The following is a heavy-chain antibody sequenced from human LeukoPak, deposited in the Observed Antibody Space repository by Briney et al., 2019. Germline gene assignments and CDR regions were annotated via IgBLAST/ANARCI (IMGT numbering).Heavy chain of an antibody. CDR3: AREGSSGWYGY. CDR2: IYCTGTT. Sequence: SETLSLTCTVSGGSISGYYWSWIRQPPGKGLEWIGFIYCTGTTNYNPSLKSRVTISVDTSKNQFSLKLSSVTAADTALYYCAREGSSGWYGYWGQGTLVTVSS. CDR1: GGSISGYY. V-gene: IGHV4-59*01. J-gene: IGHJ4*02. D-gene: IGHD6-19*01.